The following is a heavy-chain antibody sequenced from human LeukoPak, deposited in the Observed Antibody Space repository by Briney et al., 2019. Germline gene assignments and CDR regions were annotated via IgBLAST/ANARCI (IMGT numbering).Heavy chain of an antibody. J-gene: IGHJ6*03. CDR3: ARGEDYYYYYMDV. CDR2: INHSGST. Sequence: KPSETLSLTCSVSGGSLSNEFWSWIRQPPGKGLEWIGEINHSGSTNYNPSLKSRVTISVDTSKNQFSLKLSSVTAADTAVYYCARGEDYYYYYMDVWGKGTTVTVSS. CDR1: GGSLSNEF. V-gene: IGHV4-34*01.